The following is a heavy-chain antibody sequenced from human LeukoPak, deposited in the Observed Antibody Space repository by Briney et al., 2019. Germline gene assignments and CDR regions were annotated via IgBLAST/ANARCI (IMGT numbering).Heavy chain of an antibody. Sequence: ASVKVSCKASGYTFTSYVIHWVRQAPGQGLEWMGWIHAGNGNTKYSQKFQGRVTMTTDTSTSTAYMELRSLRSDDTAVYYCARVPPYYYGSGSHIDYWGQGTLVTVSS. CDR3: ARVPPYYYGSGSHIDY. J-gene: IGHJ4*02. D-gene: IGHD3-10*01. V-gene: IGHV1-3*01. CDR2: IHAGNGNT. CDR1: GYTFTSYV.